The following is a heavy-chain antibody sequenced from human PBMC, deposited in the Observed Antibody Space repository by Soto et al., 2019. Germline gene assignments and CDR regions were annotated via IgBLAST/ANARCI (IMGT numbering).Heavy chain of an antibody. CDR2: IFYTGST. J-gene: IGHJ4*02. D-gene: IGHD3-22*01. CDR1: GGSISSSSYF. CDR3: ARHQGYFYDNSGYPFDF. Sequence: PSETLSLTCSVSGGSISSSSYFWGWIRQPPGKGLDWIGYIFYTGSTNYNPSLKSRVTISVDTSKNQFSLKLSSVTAADTAVYNCARHQGYFYDNSGYPFDFWGLGTLVTSPQ. V-gene: IGHV4-61*05.